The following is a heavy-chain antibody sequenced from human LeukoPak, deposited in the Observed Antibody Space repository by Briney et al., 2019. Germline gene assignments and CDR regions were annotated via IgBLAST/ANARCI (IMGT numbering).Heavy chain of an antibody. D-gene: IGHD7-27*01. CDR3: ARDKNWAFDY. Sequence: GGSLRLSCAASGFTFSDYTMNWVRQAPGRGLEWISFISRDSSAIRYADSVKGRFTISRDNAKNSLYLQINSLKDEDTAVYYCARDKNWAFDYWGQGTPVTVSS. CDR2: ISRDSSAI. V-gene: IGHV3-48*02. CDR1: GFTFSDYT. J-gene: IGHJ4*02.